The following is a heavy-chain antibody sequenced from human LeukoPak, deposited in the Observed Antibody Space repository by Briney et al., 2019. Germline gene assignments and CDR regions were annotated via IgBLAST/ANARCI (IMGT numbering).Heavy chain of an antibody. D-gene: IGHD3-9*01. CDR3: ARGKEMTRTSGYYSFDF. J-gene: IGHJ4*02. V-gene: IGHV4-4*07. CDR2: VSDTGRA. Sequence: SETLSLTCTVSIGSLNSYFWTWVRQPAGKGLEWIGRVSDTGRAYYNPSLESRVTISLDTSKNQFSLKVTSVTAADTAVYYCARGKEMTRTSGYYSFDFWGQGTLVSISS. CDR1: IGSLNSYF.